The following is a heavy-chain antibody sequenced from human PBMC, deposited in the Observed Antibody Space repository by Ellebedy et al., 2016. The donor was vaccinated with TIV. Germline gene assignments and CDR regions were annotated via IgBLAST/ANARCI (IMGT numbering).Heavy chain of an antibody. J-gene: IGHJ5*02. V-gene: IGHV5-51*01. D-gene: IGHD6-13*01. CDR1: EYTFINYW. Sequence: GESLKISCKGSEYTFINYWIAWVRQMPGKGLEWMAIIYPRDSDTRYSPSFQGQVTITADKSINTAYLQWSSLKASDTAMYYCARLYSSSWENWFDPWGQGTLVTVSS. CDR3: ARLYSSSWENWFDP. CDR2: IYPRDSDT.